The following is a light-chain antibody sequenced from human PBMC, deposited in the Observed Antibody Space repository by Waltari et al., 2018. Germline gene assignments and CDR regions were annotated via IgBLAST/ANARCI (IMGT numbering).Light chain of an antibody. V-gene: IGKV1-9*01. J-gene: IGKJ4*01. CDR3: QHVYSYPVT. CDR2: AAS. CDR1: QGISGY. Sequence: DIHLTQSPSFLSASVGDRVTFTCRASQGISGYLAWYQQKPNKAPRLLIYAASTLQSVVPARFSGSKSGTEFNHTICSLQPEDFATYFCQHVYSYPVTFGGGTTVDI.